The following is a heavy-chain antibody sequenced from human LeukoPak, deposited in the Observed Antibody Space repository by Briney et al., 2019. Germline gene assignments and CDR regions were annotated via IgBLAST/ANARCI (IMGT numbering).Heavy chain of an antibody. Sequence: ASVKVSCKASGYTFTNYDINWVRQATGQGLEWMGWMNPNSGNTGFAQKFQGRVTMTRSTSISTAYMELSGLRSEDTAMYYCARADYGDLDYWGQGTLATVSS. J-gene: IGHJ4*02. V-gene: IGHV1-8*01. CDR1: GYTFTNYD. CDR2: MNPNSGNT. D-gene: IGHD4-17*01. CDR3: ARADYGDLDY.